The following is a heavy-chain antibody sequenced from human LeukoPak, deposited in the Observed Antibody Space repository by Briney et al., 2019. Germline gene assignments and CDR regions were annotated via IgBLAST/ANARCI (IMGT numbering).Heavy chain of an antibody. Sequence: GWSLRLSCAASGFTFSSYGMHWVRQAPGKGLEWVTAISFDGSNKYYVDSVKGRFTISRDNSKNTLYLQMNSLSAEDTAVYYCAAYHVSHSDSGYWGQGTLVTVSS. CDR2: ISFDGSNK. V-gene: IGHV3-30-3*01. CDR3: AAYHVSHSDSGY. D-gene: IGHD3-10*01. J-gene: IGHJ4*02. CDR1: GFTFSSYG.